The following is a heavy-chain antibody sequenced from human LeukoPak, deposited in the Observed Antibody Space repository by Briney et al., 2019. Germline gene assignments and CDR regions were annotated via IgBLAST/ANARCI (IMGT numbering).Heavy chain of an antibody. Sequence: GGSLRLSCAASGFTFYNYAMGWVRQAPGKGLEWVSGISGSGGSTYHADSVKGRFTTSRDNYKKTLYLQMNSLRAEDTAVYYCAREASYYDFWSGYLDYWGQGTLVTVSS. J-gene: IGHJ4*02. CDR3: AREASYYDFWSGYLDY. CDR1: GFTFYNYA. V-gene: IGHV3-23*01. D-gene: IGHD3-3*01. CDR2: ISGSGGST.